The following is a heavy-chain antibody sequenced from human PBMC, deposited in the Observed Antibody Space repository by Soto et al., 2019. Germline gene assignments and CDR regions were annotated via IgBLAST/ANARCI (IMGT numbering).Heavy chain of an antibody. CDR1: GFTVSNNY. CDR3: GTTPGGGGY. J-gene: IGHJ4*02. V-gene: IGHV3-53*01. Sequence: EVQLVESGGGLIQPGGSLRLSCAVSGFTVSNNYMSWVRQAPGKGLEGVSVIYSGGYTAYGDSVKGRFTISRDNSKNTLYLESKTGGAADTAVFYWGTTPGGGGYWGQGTLVTVSS. CDR2: IYSGGYT. D-gene: IGHD3-10*01.